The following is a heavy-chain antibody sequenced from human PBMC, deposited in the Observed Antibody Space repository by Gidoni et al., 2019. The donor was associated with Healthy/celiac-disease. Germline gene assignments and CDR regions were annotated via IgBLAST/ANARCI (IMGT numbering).Heavy chain of an antibody. Sequence: EVQLVESGGGLVKPGGSVRLSCAASGFTFSSYSMHWVSQAPGKGLEWVSSISSSSSYIYYADSVKCRFTISRDNAKNSLYLQMNSLRAEDTAVYYCARDSITIFGVVITGNWFDPWGQGTLVTVSS. CDR1: GFTFSSYS. V-gene: IGHV3-21*01. D-gene: IGHD3-3*01. CDR3: ARDSITIFGVVITGNWFDP. CDR2: ISSSSSYI. J-gene: IGHJ5*02.